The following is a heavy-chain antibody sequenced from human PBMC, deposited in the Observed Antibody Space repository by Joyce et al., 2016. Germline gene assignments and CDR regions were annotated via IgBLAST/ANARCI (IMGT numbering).Heavy chain of an antibody. CDR2: IGTAGDP. CDR3: ARERGGGMSAFDI. Sequence: EVQLVGAGGALVQPGGFVRLSCAASGFTFSAYEVHCVRQPTGKGLEWGSCIGTAGDPYYAGFVKGRFAISRDNAKSSLFLQMNSLRAEDTAVYYCARERGGGMSAFDIWGQGTMVTVSS. D-gene: IGHD3-16*01. J-gene: IGHJ3*02. CDR1: GFTFSAYE. V-gene: IGHV3-13*05.